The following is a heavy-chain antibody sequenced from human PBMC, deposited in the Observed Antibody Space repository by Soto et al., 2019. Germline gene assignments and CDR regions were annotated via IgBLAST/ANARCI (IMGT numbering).Heavy chain of an antibody. Sequence: GGSLRLSCAASGFTFSSYAMSWVRQAPGKGLEWVSAISGSGGSTYYADSVKGRFTISRDNSKNSLYLQMNSLRTEDTALYYCAKDGGRHGYNDYWGQGTLVTVSS. CDR1: GFTFSSYA. CDR3: AKDGGRHGYNDY. D-gene: IGHD5-12*01. CDR2: ISGSGGST. V-gene: IGHV3-23*01. J-gene: IGHJ4*02.